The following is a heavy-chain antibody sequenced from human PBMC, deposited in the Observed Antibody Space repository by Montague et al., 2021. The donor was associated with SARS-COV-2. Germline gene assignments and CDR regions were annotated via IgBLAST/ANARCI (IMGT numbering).Heavy chain of an antibody. CDR1: GFTVSSNY. CDR2: IYSGGST. CDR3: ARDQRRYGSGSYYGPHYYYYGMDV. J-gene: IGHJ6*02. D-gene: IGHD3-10*01. V-gene: IGHV3-66*02. Sequence: SLRLSCAASGFTVSSNYMSWVRQAPGKGLEWVSVIYSGGSTYYAXYVKGRFTISRDNSKNTLYLQMNSLRAEDTAVYYCARDQRRYGSGSYYGPHYYYYGMDVWGQGTTVTVSS.